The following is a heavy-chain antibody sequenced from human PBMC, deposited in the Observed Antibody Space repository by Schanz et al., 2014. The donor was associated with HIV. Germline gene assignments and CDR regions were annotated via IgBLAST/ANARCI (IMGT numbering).Heavy chain of an antibody. V-gene: IGHV3-13*01. CDR1: GFTFSSYD. CDR3: ARVKYCSGTSCPWSWYFEL. Sequence: EVQLVESGGGLVQPGGSLRLSCAASGFTFSSYDMHWFRQGRGKGLEWVSTIYTTGDTYYQASVEGRFTISRENAKNSVYLQMNSLRAGDTAVYYCARVKYCSGTSCPWSWYFELWGRGTLVTVSS. J-gene: IGHJ2*01. D-gene: IGHD2-2*01. CDR2: IYTTGDT.